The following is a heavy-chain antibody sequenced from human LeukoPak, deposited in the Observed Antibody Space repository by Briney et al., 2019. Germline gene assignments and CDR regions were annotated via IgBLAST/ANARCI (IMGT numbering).Heavy chain of an antibody. J-gene: IGHJ3*02. CDR2: IRQEESEK. D-gene: IGHD6-13*01. Sequence: GGSLRLSCAASVYTFNSYWMIWVRQAPAKALEGVANIRQEESEKYYVDSVKGRFTISRDDAKNSLYLQMNSMRAEDTAVYYCARVKAAAIHDAFDSWGQATTVTVSS. V-gene: IGHV3-7*01. CDR1: VYTFNSYW. CDR3: ARVKAAAIHDAFDS.